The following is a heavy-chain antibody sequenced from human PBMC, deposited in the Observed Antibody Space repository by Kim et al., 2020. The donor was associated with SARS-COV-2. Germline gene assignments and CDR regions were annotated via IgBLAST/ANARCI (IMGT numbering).Heavy chain of an antibody. Sequence: ADAEAGRFTISGDNSKTTLYLQMNSLRAEDTAVYYCARTLTVSLYYGMDVWGQGTTVTVSS. CDR3: ARTLTVSLYYGMDV. D-gene: IGHD4-17*01. J-gene: IGHJ6*02. V-gene: IGHV3-30*01.